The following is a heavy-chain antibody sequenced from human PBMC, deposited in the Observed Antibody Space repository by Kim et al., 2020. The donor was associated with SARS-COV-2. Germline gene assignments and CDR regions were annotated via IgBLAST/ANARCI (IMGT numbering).Heavy chain of an antibody. D-gene: IGHD2-2*01. Sequence: GESLKISCKGSGYTFTSYWIGWVRQMPGKGLEWMGIFYPDDSDTRYSPSFQGQVTISADKSISTSYLQWSSLKASDTAMYYCARSRTPSLNYFFDYWGQGTLVTDSS. CDR1: GYTFTSYW. CDR2: FYPDDSDT. CDR3: ARSRTPSLNYFFDY. V-gene: IGHV5-51*01. J-gene: IGHJ4*02.